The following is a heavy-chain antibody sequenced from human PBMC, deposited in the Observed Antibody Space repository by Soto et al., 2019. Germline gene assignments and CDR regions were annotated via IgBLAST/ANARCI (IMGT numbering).Heavy chain of an antibody. Sequence: QVQLVQSGAEVKKPGSSVKVSCKASGGTFSSYTISWVRQAPGQGLEWMGRIIPILGIANYAQKFQGRVTLTADNATSTAYVERSSLRPEDTAVYCCATAQSSGWYPFAYWGQGTLVTVSS. V-gene: IGHV1-69*02. J-gene: IGHJ4*02. D-gene: IGHD6-19*01. CDR2: IIPILGIA. CDR1: GGTFSSYT. CDR3: ATAQSSGWYPFAY.